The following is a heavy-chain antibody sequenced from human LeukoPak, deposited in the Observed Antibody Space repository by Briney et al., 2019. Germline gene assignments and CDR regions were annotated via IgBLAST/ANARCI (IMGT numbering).Heavy chain of an antibody. Sequence: PSQTLSLTCTVSGGSISSGGYYWSWIRQHPGKGLEWIGYIYYSGSTYYNPSLKSRVTISVDTSKNQLSLKLSSVTAADTAVYYCARGGSQTTPDEMATIDHYYYYYMDVWGKGTTVTVSS. CDR2: IYYSGST. CDR3: ARGGSQTTPDEMATIDHYYYYYMDV. CDR1: GGSISSGGYY. J-gene: IGHJ6*03. V-gene: IGHV4-31*03. D-gene: IGHD5-24*01.